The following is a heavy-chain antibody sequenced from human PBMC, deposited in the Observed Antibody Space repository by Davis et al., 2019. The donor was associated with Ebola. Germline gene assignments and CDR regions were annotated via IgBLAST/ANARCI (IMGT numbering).Heavy chain of an antibody. J-gene: IGHJ6*04. V-gene: IGHV3-11*06. CDR3: ARTSDYGMDV. Sequence: TGRFTISRDNAKNSLYLQMNSLRAEDTAVYYCARTSDYGMDVWGKGTTVTVSS.